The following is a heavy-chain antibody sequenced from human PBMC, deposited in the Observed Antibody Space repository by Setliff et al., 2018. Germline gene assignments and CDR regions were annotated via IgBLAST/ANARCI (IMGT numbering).Heavy chain of an antibody. CDR2: IYPGDSDT. J-gene: IGHJ3*02. D-gene: IGHD3-10*01. Sequence: GESLTLSCKGAGYSFTTYWIGWVRQRPGKGLEWMGVIYPGDSDTRFSPSFQGQVTISVDKSITTAYLQWSSLKASDTAMYYCATYSGGAFDIWGQGTMVTVSS. V-gene: IGHV5-51*01. CDR3: ATYSGGAFDI. CDR1: GYSFTTYW.